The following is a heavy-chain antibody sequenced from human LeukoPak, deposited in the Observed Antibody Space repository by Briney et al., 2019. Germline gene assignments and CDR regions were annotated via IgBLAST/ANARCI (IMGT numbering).Heavy chain of an antibody. CDR3: ARSSYHDSSGYYTRLGVRLDY. J-gene: IGHJ4*02. D-gene: IGHD3-22*01. V-gene: IGHV3-30*04. CDR2: ISYDGSNK. Sequence: PGRSLRLSCAASGFTFSSCAMHWVRQAPGKGLEWVALISYDGSNKYYADSVKGRFTISRDNSKNTLFLQMNSLRAEDTAVYYCARSSYHDSSGYYTRLGVRLDYWGQGTLVTVSS. CDR1: GFTFSSCA.